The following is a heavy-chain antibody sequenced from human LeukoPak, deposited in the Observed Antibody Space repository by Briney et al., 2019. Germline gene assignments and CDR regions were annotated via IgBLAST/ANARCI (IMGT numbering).Heavy chain of an antibody. CDR1: GDSVSSNSAA. V-gene: IGHV6-1*01. Sequence: SQTLSLTCAISGDSVSSNSAAWNWIRQSPSRGLEWLGRTYYRSKWYNDYAVSVKSRITINPDISKNQFSLQLNSVTPEDTAVYYCARESTHYYDSSGYSRGLGYWGQGTLVTVSS. CDR2: TYYRSKWYN. J-gene: IGHJ4*02. D-gene: IGHD3-22*01. CDR3: ARESTHYYDSSGYSRGLGY.